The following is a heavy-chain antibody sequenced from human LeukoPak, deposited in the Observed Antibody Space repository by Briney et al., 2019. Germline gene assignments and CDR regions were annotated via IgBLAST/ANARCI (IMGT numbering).Heavy chain of an antibody. V-gene: IGHV1-2*02. CDR1: GYTFTGYY. CDR2: INPNSGGT. CDR3: ARIRYFDWLFAFDI. D-gene: IGHD3-9*01. J-gene: IGHJ3*02. Sequence: GAPVKVSCKASGYTFTGYYMHWVRQAPGQGLEWMGWINPNSGGTNYAQKFQGRVTMTRDTSISTAYMELSRLRSDDTAVYYCARIRYFDWLFAFDIWGQGTMVTVSS.